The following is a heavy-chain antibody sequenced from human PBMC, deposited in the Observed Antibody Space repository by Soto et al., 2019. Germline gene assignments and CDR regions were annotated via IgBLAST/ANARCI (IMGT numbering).Heavy chain of an antibody. CDR2: ISGSGGST. Sequence: GVSLRLSCAASGFTFSSYAMSWVRQAPGKGLEWVSAISGSGGSTYYADSVKGRFTISRDNSNNTLYLQMNSLRAEDTAVYYCAKDFPLQAVTTGYCCYHVLHLWGEGSTVTVSS. V-gene: IGHV3-23*01. J-gene: IGHJ6*04. CDR3: AKDFPLQAVTTGYCCYHVLHL. CDR1: GFTFSSYA. D-gene: IGHD4-17*01.